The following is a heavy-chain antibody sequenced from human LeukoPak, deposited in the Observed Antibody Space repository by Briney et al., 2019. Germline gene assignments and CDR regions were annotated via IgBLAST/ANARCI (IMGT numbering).Heavy chain of an antibody. V-gene: IGHV4-39*01. Sequence: SETLSLTCTVSGGSISSSNYYWVWIRQPPGKGLEWIGSIYYSGSTYYTPSLKSRVTISVDTSKNQFSLKLSSVTAADTAVYYCARLDGYCSGGSCYSVSFVDPWGQGTLVTVSS. D-gene: IGHD2-15*01. CDR2: IYYSGST. CDR3: ARLDGYCSGGSCYSVSFVDP. J-gene: IGHJ5*02. CDR1: GGSISSSNYY.